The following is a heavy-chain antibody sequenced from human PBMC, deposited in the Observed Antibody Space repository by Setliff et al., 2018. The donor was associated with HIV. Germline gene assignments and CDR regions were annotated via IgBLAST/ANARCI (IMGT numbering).Heavy chain of an antibody. CDR2: VYTSGST. CDR3: ARDFRPQGDAGLYYSYYMDV. CDR1: GDSISGYY. J-gene: IGHJ6*03. V-gene: IGHV4-4*07. Sequence: SETLSFTCTVSGDSISGYYWSWIRQPAGKGLEWIGRVYTSGSTNYNPSLKGRVTMSVDTSKNQFSLRLSSVTAADTAVYYCARDFRPQGDAGLYYSYYMDVWGRGTTVTVSS. D-gene: IGHD1-26*01.